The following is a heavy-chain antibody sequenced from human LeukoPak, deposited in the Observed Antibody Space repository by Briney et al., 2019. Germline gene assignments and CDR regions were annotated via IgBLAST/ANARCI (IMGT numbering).Heavy chain of an antibody. V-gene: IGHV1-69*01. D-gene: IGHD3-22*01. J-gene: IGHJ4*02. Sequence: ASVKVSCKASGGTFSSYAISWVRQAPGQGLEWMGGIIPIFGTANYAQKFQGRVTITADESTSTAYMELSSLRSEDTAVYYCARDPPQYYYDSSGYYYSDDYWGQGTLVTVSS. CDR3: ARDPPQYYYDSSGYYYSDDY. CDR1: GGTFSSYA. CDR2: IIPIFGTA.